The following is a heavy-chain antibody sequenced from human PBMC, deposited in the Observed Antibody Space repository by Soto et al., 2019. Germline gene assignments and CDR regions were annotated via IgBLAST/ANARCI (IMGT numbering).Heavy chain of an antibody. CDR2: IIPIFGTA. CDR1: GGTFSSYA. J-gene: IGHJ6*02. D-gene: IGHD6-6*01. V-gene: IGHV1-69*13. Sequence: SVKVSFKASGGTFSSYAISWVRQAPGQGLEWMGGIIPIFGTANYAQKFQGRVTITADESTSTAYMELSSLRSEDTAVYYCARDLRQLALYYYYGMDVWGQGTTVTVSS. CDR3: ARDLRQLALYYYYGMDV.